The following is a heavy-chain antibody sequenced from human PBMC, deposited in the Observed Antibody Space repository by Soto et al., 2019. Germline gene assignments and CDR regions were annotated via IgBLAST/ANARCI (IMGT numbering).Heavy chain of an antibody. V-gene: IGHV3-30-3*01. CDR1: GFSFSNYA. D-gene: IGHD3-16*02. J-gene: IGHJ3*02. CDR3: ATVRGYRQDFDAFDI. Sequence: QVQLVESGGGVVQPGRSLRLSCAASGFSFSNYAMHWVRQAPGKGLEWVAVISYDGSNKYYADSVKGRFTISRDNSKNTLYLQMNNLRTEDTAVYYCATVRGYRQDFDAFDIWGLGKMVTVSS. CDR2: ISYDGSNK.